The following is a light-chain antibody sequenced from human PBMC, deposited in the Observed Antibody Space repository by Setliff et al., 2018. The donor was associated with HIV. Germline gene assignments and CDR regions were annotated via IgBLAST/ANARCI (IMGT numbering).Light chain of an antibody. CDR2: DVN. V-gene: IGLV2-11*01. CDR1: SSDVGGYNY. Sequence: SALTQPRSVSGSPGQSVTISCTGTSSDVGGYNYVSWYQQHPGKAPKLMIYDVNKRPSGVPDCFSGSKSGKMASLTISGLQAEDEADYYCCSYAGSSYVFGTGTKVTVL. J-gene: IGLJ1*01. CDR3: CSYAGSSYV.